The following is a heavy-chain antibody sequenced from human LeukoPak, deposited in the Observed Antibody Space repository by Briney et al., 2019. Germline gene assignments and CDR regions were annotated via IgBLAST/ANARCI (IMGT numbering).Heavy chain of an antibody. CDR2: ISYDGSNK. D-gene: IGHD2-15*01. CDR3: AKEVRNVAAADY. Sequence: PGGSLRLSCAASGFTFSSYGMHWVRQAPGKGLEWVAVISYDGSNKYYADSVKGRFTISRDNSKNTLYLQMNSLRAEDTAVYYCAKEVRNVAAADYWGQGTLVTVSS. J-gene: IGHJ4*02. CDR1: GFTFSSYG. V-gene: IGHV3-30*18.